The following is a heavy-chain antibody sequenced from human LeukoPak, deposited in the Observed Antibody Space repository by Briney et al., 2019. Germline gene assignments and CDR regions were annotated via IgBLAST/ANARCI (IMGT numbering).Heavy chain of an antibody. Sequence: GSLRLTRADPGFTPTNAWKCRVRQAPRKGLERVGRTKRKAEGRSTDHAAPVKGRFTFSRDESKNTRYRQMNSRKTGNTAVYYCTADGCSGGVCCSGHCCGERTLVTVSS. J-gene: IGHJ4*02. CDR2: TKRKAEGRST. CDR1: GFTPTNAW. CDR3: TADGCSGGVCCSGHC. V-gene: IGHV3-15*01. D-gene: IGHD2-15*01.